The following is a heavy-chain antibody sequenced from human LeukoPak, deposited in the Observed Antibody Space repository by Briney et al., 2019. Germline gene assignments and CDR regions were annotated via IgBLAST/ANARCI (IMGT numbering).Heavy chain of an antibody. D-gene: IGHD3-22*01. CDR3: ARHSNKYDYDSSGHYRSFDY. V-gene: IGHV3-7*01. CDR1: GFSFGHYG. CDR2: IKQDGSDK. Sequence: GGSLRLSCTDSGFSFGHYGMTWVRQAPGKGLEWVANIKQDGSDKYYVDSVKGRFTISRDNSKNSLYLQMNSLRAEDTAFYFCARHSNKYDYDSSGHYRSFDYWGQGTLVSVSS. J-gene: IGHJ4*02.